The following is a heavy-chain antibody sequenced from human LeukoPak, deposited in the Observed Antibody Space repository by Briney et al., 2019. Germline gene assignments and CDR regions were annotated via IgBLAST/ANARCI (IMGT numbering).Heavy chain of an antibody. D-gene: IGHD3-22*01. J-gene: IGHJ4*02. CDR1: GYTFTSYA. CDR2: INAGNGNT. V-gene: IGHV1-3*01. Sequence: ASVKVSCKASGYTFTSYAMHWVRQAPGQRLEWMGWINAGNGNTKYSQKFQGRVTITRDTSASTAYMELSSLRSEDTAVYYCARDFFHSSDSRPFDYWGQGTLVTVSS. CDR3: ARDFFHSSDSRPFDY.